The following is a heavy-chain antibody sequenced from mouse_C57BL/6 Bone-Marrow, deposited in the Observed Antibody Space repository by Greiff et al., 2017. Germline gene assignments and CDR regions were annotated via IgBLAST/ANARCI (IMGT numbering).Heavy chain of an antibody. CDR1: GFNIKDDY. CDR2: IDPENGDT. Sequence: EVKLQESGAELVRPGASVKLSCTASGFNIKDDYMHWVKQRPEQGLEWIGWIDPENGDTEYASKFQGKATITADTSSNTAYLQLSSLTSEDTAVYYCTTLVATDYWGQGTTLTVSS. D-gene: IGHD1-1*01. J-gene: IGHJ2*01. CDR3: TTLVATDY. V-gene: IGHV14-4*01.